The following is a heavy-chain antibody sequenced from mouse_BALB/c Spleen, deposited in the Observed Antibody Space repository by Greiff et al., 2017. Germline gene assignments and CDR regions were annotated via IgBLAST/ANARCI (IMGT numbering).Heavy chain of an antibody. D-gene: IGHD2-14*01. V-gene: IGHV1S81*02. CDR3: TRNYRYDRAWFAY. CDR1: GYTFTSYY. J-gene: IGHJ3*01. Sequence: QVQLQQPGAELVKPGASVKLSCKASGYTFTSYYMYWVKQSPGQGLEWIGGINPSNGGTNFNEKFKSKATLTVDKSSSTAYMQLSSLTSEDSAVYYCTRNYRYDRAWFAYWGQGTLVTVSA. CDR2: INPSNGGT.